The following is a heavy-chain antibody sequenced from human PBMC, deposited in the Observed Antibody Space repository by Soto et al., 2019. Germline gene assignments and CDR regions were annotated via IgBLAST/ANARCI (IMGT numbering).Heavy chain of an antibody. J-gene: IGHJ5*02. CDR3: ARLGYSGYDYDSTPWFDP. Sequence: PSETLSLTCTVSGGSISSSSYYWGWIRQPPGKGLEWIGSIYYSGSTYYNPSLKSRVTISVDTSKNQFSLKLSSVTAADTAVYYCARLGYSGYDYDSTPWFDPWGQGTLVTVSS. V-gene: IGHV4-39*01. CDR1: GGSISSSSYY. D-gene: IGHD5-12*01. CDR2: IYYSGST.